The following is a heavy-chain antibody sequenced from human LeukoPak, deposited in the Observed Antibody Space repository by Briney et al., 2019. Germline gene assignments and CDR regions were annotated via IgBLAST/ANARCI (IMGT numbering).Heavy chain of an antibody. J-gene: IGHJ4*02. Sequence: GESLKISCEASGYTFTSYLIAWVRQMPGKGLEWMGIIYPGDSETRYSPSFQGQVTISVDKSISAAYLQWGSLKASDTAMYYCARRLSIGVRLFDYWGQGTLVTVSS. CDR1: GYTFTSYL. V-gene: IGHV5-51*01. CDR2: IYPGDSET. D-gene: IGHD6-6*01. CDR3: ARRLSIGVRLFDY.